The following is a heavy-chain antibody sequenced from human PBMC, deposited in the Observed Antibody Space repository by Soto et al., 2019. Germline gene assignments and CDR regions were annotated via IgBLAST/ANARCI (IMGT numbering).Heavy chain of an antibody. CDR2: ISSGSSTT. D-gene: IGHD1-1*01. Sequence: EVQLVESGGGLVQPGGSLRLSCAASGFTFSYYSMNWVRQAPGKGLEWGSYISSGSSTTYYADSVKGRFTISRDNAKNSLHLQMNSLRPEDTAIYYCATQTGDSMGYWGQGTLVTVSS. CDR1: GFTFSYYS. CDR3: ATQTGDSMGY. V-gene: IGHV3-48*01. J-gene: IGHJ4*02.